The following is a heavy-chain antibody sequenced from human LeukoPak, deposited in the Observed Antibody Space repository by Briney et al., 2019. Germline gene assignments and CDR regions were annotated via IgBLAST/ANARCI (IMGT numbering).Heavy chain of an antibody. CDR3: VRGGVWGLSSNWLES. Sequence: GGSLRLSCAPSGFTFSSHDMHWVRQAAGKGLEWVSGFIPAGDRYYAESVKGRFTISRENAKSSLYLQMNSLRVGDTAVHYCVRGGVWGLSSNWLESWGQGILVTVSS. J-gene: IGHJ5*01. D-gene: IGHD7-27*01. CDR2: FIPAGDR. V-gene: IGHV3-13*04. CDR1: GFTFSSHD.